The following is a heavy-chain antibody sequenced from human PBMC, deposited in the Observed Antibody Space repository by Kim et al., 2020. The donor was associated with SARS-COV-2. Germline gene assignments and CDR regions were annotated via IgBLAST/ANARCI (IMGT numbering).Heavy chain of an antibody. V-gene: IGHV3-23*01. D-gene: IGHD6-13*01. J-gene: IGHJ4*02. CDR2: ISGSGGST. Sequence: GGSLRLSCAASGFTFSSYAMSWVRQAPGKGLEWVSAISGSGGSTYYADSVKGRFTISRDNSKNTLYLQMNSLRAEDTAVYYCAKDRGGPGSSWYGDFDYWGQGTLVTVSS. CDR1: GFTFSSYA. CDR3: AKDRGGPGSSWYGDFDY.